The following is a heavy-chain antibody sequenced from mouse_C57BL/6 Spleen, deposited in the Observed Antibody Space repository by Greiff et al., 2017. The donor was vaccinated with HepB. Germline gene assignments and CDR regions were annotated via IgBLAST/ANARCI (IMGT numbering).Heavy chain of an antibody. CDR1: GYTFTSYW. CDR3: ARAGTTVAPYAMDY. Sequence: QVHLKQPGAELVMPGASVKLSCKASGYTFTSYWMHWVKQRPGQGLEWIGEIDPSDSYTNYNQKFKGKSTLTVDKSSSTAYMQLSSLTSEDSAVYYCARAGTTVAPYAMDYWGQGTSVTVSS. J-gene: IGHJ4*01. V-gene: IGHV1-69*01. CDR2: IDPSDSYT. D-gene: IGHD1-1*01.